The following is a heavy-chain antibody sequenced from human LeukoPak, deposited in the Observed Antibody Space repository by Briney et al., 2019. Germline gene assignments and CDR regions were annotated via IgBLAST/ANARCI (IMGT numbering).Heavy chain of an antibody. V-gene: IGHV4-39*01. CDR2: IYYSGST. CDR1: GGPISSSSYY. CDR3: ARPCSSTSCYHAFDI. J-gene: IGHJ3*02. D-gene: IGHD2-2*01. Sequence: PSETLSLTCTVSGGPISSSSYYWGWIRQPPGKGLEWIGSIYYSGSTYYNPSLKSRVTISVDTSKNQFSLKLSSVTAADTAVYYCARPCSSTSCYHAFDIWGQGTMVTVSS.